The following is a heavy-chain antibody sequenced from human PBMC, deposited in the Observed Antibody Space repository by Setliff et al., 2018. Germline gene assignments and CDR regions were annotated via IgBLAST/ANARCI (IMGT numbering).Heavy chain of an antibody. J-gene: IGHJ4*01. CDR3: AKASLAYSFGYYFDS. CDR1: ESTFSSFG. CDR2: IRYDGSYE. Sequence: GGSMRLSCTASESTFSSFGMHWVRQAPGKGLEWVGFIRYDGSYEYYADSVQGRFTISRDNSKNTLFLHMNNLRPEDTALYYCAKASLAYSFGYYFDSWGQGALVTVSS. D-gene: IGHD5-18*01. V-gene: IGHV3-30*02.